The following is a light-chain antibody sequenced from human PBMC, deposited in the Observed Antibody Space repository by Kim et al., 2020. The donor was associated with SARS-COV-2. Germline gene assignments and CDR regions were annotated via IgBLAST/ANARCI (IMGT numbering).Light chain of an antibody. CDR3: QQYDTLPWT. CDR2: EAS. J-gene: IGKJ1*01. Sequence: SPGDKPPLPCRASQSVSHGYLAWYQQRPGQPPRLLMSEASNRAAGIPDRFSVRGSGTDFTLTISGVEAEDSAVYCCQQYDTLPWTFRRGTKVDIK. V-gene: IGKV3-20*01. CDR1: QSVSHGY.